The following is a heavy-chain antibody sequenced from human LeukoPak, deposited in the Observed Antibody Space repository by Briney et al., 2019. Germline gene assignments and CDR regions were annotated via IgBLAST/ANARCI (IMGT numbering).Heavy chain of an antibody. V-gene: IGHV3-23*01. J-gene: IGHJ4*02. CDR2: ISGSGGST. CDR1: GFTFSSYA. D-gene: IGHD3-16*02. CDR3: ARDYDYVWGSYRYHFDY. Sequence: GGSLRLSCAASGFTFSSYAMSWVRQAPGKGLEWVSAISGSGGSTYYADSVKGRFTISRDNSKNTLYLQMNSLGAEDTAVYYCARDYDYVWGSYRYHFDYWGQGTLVTVSS.